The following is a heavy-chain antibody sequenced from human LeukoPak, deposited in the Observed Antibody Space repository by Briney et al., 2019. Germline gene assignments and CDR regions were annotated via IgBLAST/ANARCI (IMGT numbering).Heavy chain of an antibody. CDR2: ISSSGSTI. Sequence: GGSLRLSCAASGFTFSSYEMNWVRQAPGKGLEWVSYISSSGSTIYYADSVKGRFTISRDNAKNSLYLQMNSLRAEDTAVYYCAKEGGTGYHDYWGQGTMVTVSS. D-gene: IGHD5-12*01. CDR3: AKEGGTGYHDY. CDR1: GFTFSSYE. J-gene: IGHJ4*02. V-gene: IGHV3-48*03.